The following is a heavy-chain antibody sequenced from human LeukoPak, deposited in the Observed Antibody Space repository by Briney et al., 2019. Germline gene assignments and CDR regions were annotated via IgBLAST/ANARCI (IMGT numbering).Heavy chain of an antibody. J-gene: IGHJ4*02. Sequence: SETLSLTCTVSGYSISDSYHWGWIRQPPGKGLEWIGSIYHSGSTFYNPSLKSRVTISVDTSKNQFPLKVNSVTAADTAVYYCAREANYDFWIGYYTKVDYFEYWGQGTLVTVSS. D-gene: IGHD3-3*01. CDR3: AREANYDFWIGYYTKVDYFEY. V-gene: IGHV4-38-2*02. CDR1: GYSISDSYH. CDR2: IYHSGST.